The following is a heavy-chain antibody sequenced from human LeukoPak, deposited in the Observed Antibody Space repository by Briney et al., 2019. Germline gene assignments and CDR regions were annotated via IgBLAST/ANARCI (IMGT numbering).Heavy chain of an antibody. CDR3: ARQNYDILTGYYNHYMDV. J-gene: IGHJ6*03. CDR1: GFTFSSYA. Sequence: PGGSLRLPCAASGFTFSSYAMSWVRQAPGKGLEWVSAISGSGGSTYYADSVKGRFTISRDNSKNTLYLQMNSLRAEDTAVYYCARQNYDILTGYYNHYMDVWGKGTTVTVSS. V-gene: IGHV3-23*01. D-gene: IGHD3-9*01. CDR2: ISGSGGST.